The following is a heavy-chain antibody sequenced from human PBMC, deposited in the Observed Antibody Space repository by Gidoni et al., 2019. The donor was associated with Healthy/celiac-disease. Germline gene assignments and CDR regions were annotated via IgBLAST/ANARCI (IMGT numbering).Heavy chain of an antibody. Sequence: EVQLVESGGGLVQPGGSLRLSCAASGFTVSSNYMSWVRPAPGKGLEWVSVIYSGGSTYYADSVKGRFTISRDNSKNTLYLQMNSLRAEDTAVYYCARDRRYGDYEYYFDYWGQGTLVTVSS. D-gene: IGHD4-17*01. J-gene: IGHJ4*02. CDR3: ARDRRYGDYEYYFDY. V-gene: IGHV3-66*01. CDR2: IYSGGST. CDR1: GFTVSSNY.